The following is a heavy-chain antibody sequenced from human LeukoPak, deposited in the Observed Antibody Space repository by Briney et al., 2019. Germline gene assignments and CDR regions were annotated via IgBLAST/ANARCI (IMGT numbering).Heavy chain of an antibody. CDR2: IVVGSGNT. V-gene: IGHV1-58*02. Sequence: ASVNVSCKASGFTFTSSAMQWVRHARGQLLEWIGWIVVGSGNTNYAQKFQERVTITRDMSKSTDYMELSSLRSEATAVYYCAAGYREYGMDVWGQGTTVTVSS. CDR1: GFTFTSSA. D-gene: IGHD5-18*01. CDR3: AAGYREYGMDV. J-gene: IGHJ6*02.